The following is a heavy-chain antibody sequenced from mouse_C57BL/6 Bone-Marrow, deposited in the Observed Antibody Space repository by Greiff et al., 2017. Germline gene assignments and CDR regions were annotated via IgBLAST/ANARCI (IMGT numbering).Heavy chain of an antibody. D-gene: IGHD2-4*01. Sequence: VQLQQSGAELAKPGASVTLSCKASGYTFTSYWMHWVKQRPGQGLEWIGYINPSSGYTKYNQKFKDKATLTADKSSSTAYMQLSSLTYEDSAVYYCADDYDRNYAMDYWGQGTSVTVSS. CDR2: INPSSGYT. CDR1: GYTFTSYW. V-gene: IGHV1-7*01. J-gene: IGHJ4*01. CDR3: ADDYDRNYAMDY.